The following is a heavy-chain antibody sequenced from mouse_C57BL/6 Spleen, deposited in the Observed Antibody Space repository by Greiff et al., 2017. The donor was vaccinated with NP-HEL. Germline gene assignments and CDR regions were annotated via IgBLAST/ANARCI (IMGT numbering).Heavy chain of an antibody. CDR1: GYTFTSYW. CDR2: IHPNSGST. Sequence: QVQLQQSGAELVKPGASVKLSCKASGYTFTSYWMHWVKQRPGQGLEWIGMIHPNSGSTNYNEKFKSKATLTVDKSSSTAYMQLSSLTSEDSAVYYCARRGMVYYAMDYWGQGTSVTVSS. CDR3: ARRGMVYYAMDY. V-gene: IGHV1-64*01. J-gene: IGHJ4*01. D-gene: IGHD2-10*02.